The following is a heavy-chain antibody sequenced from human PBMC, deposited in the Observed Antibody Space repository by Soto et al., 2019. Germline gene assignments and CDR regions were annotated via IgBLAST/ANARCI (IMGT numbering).Heavy chain of an antibody. D-gene: IGHD2-15*01. V-gene: IGHV3-30-3*01. J-gene: IGHJ6*02. CDR1: GFTFSSYA. CDR3: AIVGGGSCYDGSLCGRDV. Sequence: GGSQRLSCAASGFTFSSYAMHWVRQAPGKGLEWVAVISYDGSNKYYADSVKGRFTISRDNSKNTLYLQMNSLRAEDTAVYYCAIVGGGSCYDGSLCGRDVWGQGTTGTVS. CDR2: ISYDGSNK.